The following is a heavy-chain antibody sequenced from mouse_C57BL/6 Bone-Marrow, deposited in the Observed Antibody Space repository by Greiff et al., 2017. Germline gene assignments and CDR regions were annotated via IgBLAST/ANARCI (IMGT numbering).Heavy chain of an antibody. J-gene: IGHJ4*01. D-gene: IGHD1-1*01. CDR2: IRLKSDNYAT. CDR1: GFTFSNYW. CDR3: TGGSYCYAMDY. Sequence: EVMLVESGGGLVQPGGSMKLSCVASGFTFSNYWMNWVRQSPEKGLEWVAQIRLKSDNYATHYAESVKGRFTISRDDSKISVYLQMNNLRAEDTGIYYCTGGSYCYAMDYWGQGTSVTVSS. V-gene: IGHV6-3*01.